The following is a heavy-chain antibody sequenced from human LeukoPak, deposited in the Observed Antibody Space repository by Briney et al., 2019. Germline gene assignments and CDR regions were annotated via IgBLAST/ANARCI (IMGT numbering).Heavy chain of an antibody. CDR3: AKDSSSWYGGAFDI. CDR1: GFTFSSYG. J-gene: IGHJ3*02. D-gene: IGHD6-13*01. Sequence: GGSLRLSCAASGFTFSSYGMHWVRQAPGKGLEWVAVISYDGSNKYYADSVKGRFTISRDNAKNSLYLQMNSLRAEDMALYYCAKDSSSWYGGAFDIWGQGTMVTVSS. V-gene: IGHV3-30*18. CDR2: ISYDGSNK.